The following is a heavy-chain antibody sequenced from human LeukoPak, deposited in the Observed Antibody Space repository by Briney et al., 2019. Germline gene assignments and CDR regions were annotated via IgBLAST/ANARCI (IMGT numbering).Heavy chain of an antibody. V-gene: IGHV1-8*03. Sequence: GASVKLSCKASGYTFTSYAINWVRQATGQGLEWMGWMNPNSGNTGYAQKFQGRVTITRNTSISTAYMELSSLRSEDTAVYYCAREYSSGRWFDPWGQGTLVTVSS. CDR2: MNPNSGNT. D-gene: IGHD6-19*01. CDR3: AREYSSGRWFDP. J-gene: IGHJ5*02. CDR1: GYTFTSYA.